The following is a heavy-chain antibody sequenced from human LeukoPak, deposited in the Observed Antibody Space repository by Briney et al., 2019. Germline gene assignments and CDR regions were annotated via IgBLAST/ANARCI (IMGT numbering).Heavy chain of an antibody. CDR2: ITGSGEYT. J-gene: IGHJ4*02. CDR3: VSDSGY. Sequence: GGSLRLSCEASGFTYSNYAMNWVRQVPGKGLEWVSAITGSGEYTYYADSVKGRFTISRDNSKNTLYLQMGSLRAEDMAVYYCVSDSGYWGQGTLVTVSS. D-gene: IGHD2-21*01. CDR1: GFTYSNYA. V-gene: IGHV3-23*01.